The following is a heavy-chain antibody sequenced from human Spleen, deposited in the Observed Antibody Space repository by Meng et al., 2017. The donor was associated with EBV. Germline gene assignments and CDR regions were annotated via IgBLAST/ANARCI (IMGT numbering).Heavy chain of an antibody. D-gene: IGHD4-17*01. V-gene: IGHV4-4*02. J-gene: IGHJ4*02. Sequence: QGKWQGGGPGLGKPAGTLCLTSAVSGGSSRGSTWWSWVRQPPGKGLEWMGEIDYSGSTNCSPSLKRRVTISVDKSKNQFSLELTSVTAADTAVYYCARGDNGDSYFDYWGQGTLVTVSS. CDR3: ARGDNGDSYFDY. CDR1: GGSSRGSTW. CDR2: IDYSGST.